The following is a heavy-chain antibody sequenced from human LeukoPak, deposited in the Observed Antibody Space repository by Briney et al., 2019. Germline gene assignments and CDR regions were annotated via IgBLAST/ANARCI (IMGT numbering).Heavy chain of an antibody. Sequence: GGSLRLSCAASGFTFSNYAMSWVRQAPGKGLEWVSSMSGYGGSTYYADSVKGRFTISRDNSRNTMYLQMNSLRAEDTAAYYCAKESTLTTVISYFDYWGQGTLVTVSS. CDR1: GFTFSNYA. CDR2: MSGYGGST. V-gene: IGHV3-23*01. J-gene: IGHJ4*02. CDR3: AKESTLTTVISYFDY. D-gene: IGHD4-17*01.